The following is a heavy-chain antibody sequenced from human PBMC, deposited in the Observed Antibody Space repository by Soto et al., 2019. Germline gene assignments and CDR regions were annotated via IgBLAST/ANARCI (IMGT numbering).Heavy chain of an antibody. CDR2: MYHTGSA. D-gene: IGHD3-10*01. V-gene: IGHV4-30-2*01. Sequence: SETLSLTCAVSGAANATGGYSWSWMRQPPGNGLQWIGYMYHTGSANYNPSLKGRVTMSFDTSTNDFSLKLNSVTAADTAVYFCARLKGTRYFDFWGPGLLVTVSS. CDR3: ARLKGTRYFDF. CDR1: GAANATGGYS. J-gene: IGHJ4*02.